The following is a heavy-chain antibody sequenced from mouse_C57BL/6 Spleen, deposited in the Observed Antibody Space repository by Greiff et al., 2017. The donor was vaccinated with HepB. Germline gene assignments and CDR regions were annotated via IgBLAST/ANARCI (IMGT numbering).Heavy chain of an antibody. V-gene: IGHV1-64*01. CDR2: IHPNSGST. D-gene: IGHD1-1*01. J-gene: IGHJ3*01. CDR3: AYYGSLFAY. CDR1: GYTFTSYW. Sequence: QVHVKQPGAELVKPGASVKLSCKASGYTFTSYWMHWVKQRPGQGLEWIGMIHPNSGSTNYNEKFKSKATLTVDKSSSTAYMQLSSLTSEDSAVYYCAYYGSLFAYWGQGTLVTVSA.